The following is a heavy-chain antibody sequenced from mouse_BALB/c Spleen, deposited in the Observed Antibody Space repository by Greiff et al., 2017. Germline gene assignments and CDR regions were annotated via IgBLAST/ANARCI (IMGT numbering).Heavy chain of an antibody. Sequence: EVQLQQSGAELVKPGASVKLSCTASGFNIKDTYMHWVKQRPEQGLEWIGRIDPANGNTKYDPKFQGKATITADTSSNTAYLQLSSLTSEDTAVYYCARSKYGNYVFAYWGRTLVTVSA. CDR2: IDPANGNT. V-gene: IGHV14-3*02. J-gene: IGHJ3*01. CDR3: ARSKYGNYVFAY. D-gene: IGHD2-10*02. CDR1: GFNIKDTY.